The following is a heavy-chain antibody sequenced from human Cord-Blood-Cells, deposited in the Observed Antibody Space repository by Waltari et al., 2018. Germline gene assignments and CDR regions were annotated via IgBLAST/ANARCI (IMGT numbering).Heavy chain of an antibody. V-gene: IGHV3-9*01. CDR1: GFHFDAYA. D-gene: IGHD1-26*01. CDR3: AKDKSGSYYWYFDL. J-gene: IGHJ2*01. Sequence: EVQLVESGGVLVQSGRSLRISCVASGFHFDAYAIRWFGQTPGKGLELVSGISWNSGSIGYADSVKGRFTISRDNAKNSLYLQMNSLRAEDTALYYCAKDKSGSYYWYFDLWGRGTLVTVSS. CDR2: ISWNSGSI.